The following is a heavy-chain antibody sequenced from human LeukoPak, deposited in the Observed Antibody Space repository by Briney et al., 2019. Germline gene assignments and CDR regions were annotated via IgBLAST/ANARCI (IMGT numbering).Heavy chain of an antibody. CDR2: IYSGGST. D-gene: IGHD3-22*01. CDR1: GFTFSSNY. V-gene: IGHV3-53*01. Sequence: GGSPRLSCAASGFTFSSNYMSWVRQAPGKGLEWVSVIYSGGSTYYADSVKGRFTISRDNSKNTLYLQMNSLRAEDTAVYYCARDNYYDSSGYYSGDYWGQGTLVTVPS. J-gene: IGHJ4*02. CDR3: ARDNYYDSSGYYSGDY.